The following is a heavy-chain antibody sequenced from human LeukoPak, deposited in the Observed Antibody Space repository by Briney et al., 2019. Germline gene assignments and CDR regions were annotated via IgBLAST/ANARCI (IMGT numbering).Heavy chain of an antibody. CDR1: GDSISSYY. V-gene: IGHV4-4*07. D-gene: IGHD4-17*01. CDR2: IYTSGST. Sequence: PSETLSLTCTVSGDSISSYYWSWIRQPAGKGLEWIGRIYTSGSTNYNPSFKSRVTLSVDTSKNQFSLKLSPVTAADTAVYHCARPDYGDYVFDIWGQGTMVTVSS. CDR3: ARPDYGDYVFDI. J-gene: IGHJ3*02.